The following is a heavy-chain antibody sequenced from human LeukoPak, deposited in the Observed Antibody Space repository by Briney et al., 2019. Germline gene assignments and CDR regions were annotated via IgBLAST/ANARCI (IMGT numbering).Heavy chain of an antibody. CDR1: GYTFTGYY. J-gene: IGHJ4*02. V-gene: IGHV1-2*02. CDR2: INPNSGGT. CDR3: AREGGGSYTFGY. D-gene: IGHD1-26*01. Sequence: GASVKVSCKASGYTFTGYYMRWVRQAPGQGLEWMGWINPNSGGTNYAQKFQGRITMTRDTSISTAYMELSRLRSDDTAVYYCAREGGGSYTFGYWGQGTLVTVSS.